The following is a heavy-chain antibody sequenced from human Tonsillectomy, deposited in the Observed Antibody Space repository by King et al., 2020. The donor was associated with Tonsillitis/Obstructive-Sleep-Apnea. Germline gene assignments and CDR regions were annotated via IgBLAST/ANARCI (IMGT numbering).Heavy chain of an antibody. D-gene: IGHD3-10*01. CDR3: ARSSGSFLYFYMDA. CDR1: GGTFSDYA. V-gene: IGHV1-69*12. CDR2: IIPIFGAA. J-gene: IGHJ6*03. Sequence: QLVQSGAEVKKSESSVMVSCKASGGTFSDYAISWVRQAPGQGLEWMGGIIPIFGAAKYAQKFQDRVTITADESTSTVYMELSSLRSEDTAVYYCARSSGSFLYFYMDAWGKGTTITVSS.